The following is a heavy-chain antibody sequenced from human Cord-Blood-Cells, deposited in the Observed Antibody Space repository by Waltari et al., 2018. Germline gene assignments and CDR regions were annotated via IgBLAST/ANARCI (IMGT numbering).Heavy chain of an antibody. D-gene: IGHD3-22*01. J-gene: IGHJ4*02. CDR2: IYHSGST. Sequence: QVQLQESGPGLVKPSETLSLTCAVSGYSISSGYYWGWIRQPPGKGLEWIGSIYHSGSTYYNPALKSRVTISVDTSKNQFSLKLSSVTAADTAVYYCARGGYYDSSGYYDYWGQGTLVTVSS. CDR3: ARGGYYDSSGYYDY. CDR1: GYSISSGYY. V-gene: IGHV4-38-2*01.